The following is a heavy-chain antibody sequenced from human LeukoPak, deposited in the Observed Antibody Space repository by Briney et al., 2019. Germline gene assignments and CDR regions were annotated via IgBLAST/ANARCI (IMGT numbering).Heavy chain of an antibody. Sequence: SVKVSCKASGGTFSSYAISWVRQAPGQGLEWMGGIIPIFGTANYAQKFQGRGTITTDEYTSTAYMELSSLRSEDTAVYYCARGGPAAITGLHFDLWGRGTLVTVSS. CDR2: IIPIFGTA. D-gene: IGHD2-2*01. CDR3: ARGGPAAITGLHFDL. CDR1: GGTFSSYA. V-gene: IGHV1-69*05. J-gene: IGHJ2*01.